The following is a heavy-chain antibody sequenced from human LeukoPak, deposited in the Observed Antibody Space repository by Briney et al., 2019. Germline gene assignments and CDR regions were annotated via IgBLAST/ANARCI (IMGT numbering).Heavy chain of an antibody. CDR1: GGSISSGDYY. V-gene: IGHV4-30-4*01. CDR3: ARGEHSGTKALGY. J-gene: IGHJ4*02. Sequence: SQTLSLTCTVSGGSISSGDYYWSWIRQPPGKGLEWIGYIYYSGSTYYNPSLKSRVTISVDTSKNQFSLKLSSVTAADTAVYYCARGEHSGTKALGYWGQGTLVTVSS. CDR2: IYYSGST. D-gene: IGHD1-14*01.